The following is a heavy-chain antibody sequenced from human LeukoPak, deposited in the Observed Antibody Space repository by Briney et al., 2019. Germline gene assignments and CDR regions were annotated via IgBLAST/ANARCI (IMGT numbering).Heavy chain of an antibody. J-gene: IGHJ4*02. CDR1: GYTLTELS. D-gene: IGHD3-10*01. CDR3: ATGVEGY. Sequence: ASVKVSCKVSGYTLTELSMHWVRQAPGKGLEWMGGFDPEDGETIYAQKFQGRVTVTEDTSTDTAYMELSSLRSEDTAMYYCATGVEGYWGQGTLVTVSS. V-gene: IGHV1-24*01. CDR2: FDPEDGET.